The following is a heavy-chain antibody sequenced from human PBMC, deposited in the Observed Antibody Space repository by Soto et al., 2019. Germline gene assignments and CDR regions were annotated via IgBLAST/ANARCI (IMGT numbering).Heavy chain of an antibody. CDR1: GFTFTSYW. D-gene: IGHD3-16*01. V-gene: IGHV3-74*01. CDR3: ARGGRGGFDY. Sequence: EVQLVESGGGLVPPGGSLRLSCAASGFTFTSYWMHWVRQAPGKGLVWVSSIKSDGSSTNYADSVKGRFTISRDNAKNTVYLQVNSRRAEDTGVYFCARGGRGGFDYWGQGALVTVSS. CDR2: IKSDGSST. J-gene: IGHJ4*02.